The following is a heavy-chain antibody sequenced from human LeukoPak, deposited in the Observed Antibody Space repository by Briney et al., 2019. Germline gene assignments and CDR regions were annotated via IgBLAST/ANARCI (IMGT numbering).Heavy chain of an antibody. CDR3: ATARNFRFEY. CDR2: MNGEGTTI. D-gene: IGHD1-7*01. Sequence: GGSLRLSCATSGLTFMTTCMHWVRQAPSKGLMWVSRMNGEGTTIDYADSVKGRFTVSRDYAKNTLFLQMNNLRTEDTALYFCATARNFRFEYWGQGSLVIVPA. V-gene: IGHV3-74*01. CDR1: GLTFMTTC. J-gene: IGHJ4*02.